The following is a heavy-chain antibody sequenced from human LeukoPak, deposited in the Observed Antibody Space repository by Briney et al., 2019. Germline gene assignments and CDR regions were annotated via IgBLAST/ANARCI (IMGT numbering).Heavy chain of an antibody. CDR3: ASGYQLPYY. V-gene: IGHV4-34*01. Sequence: PSETLSLXCAVYGGSFSGYYWSWIRLPPGKGLEWIGEINHSGSTNYNPSLKSRVTISVDTSKNQFSLKLSSVTAADTAVYYCASGYQLPYYWGQGTLVTVSS. CDR2: INHSGST. J-gene: IGHJ4*02. CDR1: GGSFSGYY. D-gene: IGHD2-2*01.